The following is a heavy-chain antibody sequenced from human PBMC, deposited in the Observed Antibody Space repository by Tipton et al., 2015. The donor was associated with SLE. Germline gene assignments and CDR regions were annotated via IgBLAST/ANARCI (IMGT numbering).Heavy chain of an antibody. CDR3: ARYGSGSLFDY. J-gene: IGHJ4*02. V-gene: IGHV4-59*04. Sequence: TLSLTCTVSGGSISSYYWSWIRQPPGKGLEWIGYIYYSGSTYYNPSLKSRVTIAVDTSKNQFSLKLSSVTAADTAVYYCARYGSGSLFDYWGQGTLVTVSS. CDR1: GGSISSYY. D-gene: IGHD3-10*01. CDR2: IYYSGST.